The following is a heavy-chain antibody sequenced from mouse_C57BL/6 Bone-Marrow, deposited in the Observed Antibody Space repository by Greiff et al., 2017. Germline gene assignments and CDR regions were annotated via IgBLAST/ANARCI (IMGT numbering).Heavy chain of an antibody. V-gene: IGHV7-1*01. Sequence: EVKLMESGGGLVQSGRSLRLSCATSGFTFSDFYMEWVRQAPGKGLEWIAASRNKANDYTTEYSASVKGRFIVSRDTSQSILYLQMNALRAEDTAIYYCARDRYDYDGGYYAMDYWGQGTSVTVSS. CDR2: SRNKANDYTT. CDR1: GFTFSDFY. J-gene: IGHJ4*01. CDR3: ARDRYDYDGGYYAMDY. D-gene: IGHD2-4*01.